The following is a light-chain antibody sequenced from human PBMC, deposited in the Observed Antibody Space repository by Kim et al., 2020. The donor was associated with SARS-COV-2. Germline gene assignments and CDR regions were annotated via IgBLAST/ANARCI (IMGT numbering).Light chain of an antibody. J-gene: IGKJ4*01. CDR1: QSVTAY. Sequence: ATLSLSPGESATLSCRATQSVTAYLGWYQQKRGQAPRLLIYGASNRATGIPARFSGSGSETEFTLTISSLEPEDFAVYYCQQRKTFGGGTKVDIK. CDR2: GAS. V-gene: IGKV3-11*01. CDR3: QQRKT.